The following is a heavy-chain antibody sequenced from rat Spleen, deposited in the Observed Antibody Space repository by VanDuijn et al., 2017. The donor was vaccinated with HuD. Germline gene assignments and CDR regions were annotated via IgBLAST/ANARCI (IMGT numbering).Heavy chain of an antibody. J-gene: IGHJ2*01. V-gene: IGHV5-19*01. CDR1: GFTFSDYG. CDR2: IYPSGGNT. CDR3: ARHNGGPYY. Sequence: EVQLVESGGGLVQPGRSLKLSCGVSGFTFSDYGKHWICPAPTKGLEWVASIYPSGGNTYYRESVKGRFTISRDNAKSTLYLQMDSMRSEDTATYYCARHNGGPYYGGQGVMVTVSS. D-gene: IGHD1-11*01.